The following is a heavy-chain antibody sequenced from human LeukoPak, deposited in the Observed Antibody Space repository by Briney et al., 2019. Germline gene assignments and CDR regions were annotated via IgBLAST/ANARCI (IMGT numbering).Heavy chain of an antibody. Sequence: PSETLSLTCTVSGGSISSSSYYWGWIRQPPGKGLEWIGSIYYSGSTYYNPSLKSRVTISVDTSKNQFSLKLSSVTAADTAVYYCARHRGSSSLFDYWGQGTLVTVSS. J-gene: IGHJ4*02. CDR3: ARHRGSSSLFDY. CDR2: IYYSGST. CDR1: GGSISSSSYY. V-gene: IGHV4-39*01. D-gene: IGHD6-6*01.